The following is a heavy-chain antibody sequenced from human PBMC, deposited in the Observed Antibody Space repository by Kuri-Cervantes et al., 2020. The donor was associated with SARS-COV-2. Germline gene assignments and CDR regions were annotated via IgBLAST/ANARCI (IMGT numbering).Heavy chain of an antibody. Sequence: GRSRRPSWQASGFTFSSHGMHWVRQAPGKGLEWVAVISYDGSNKYYADSVKGRFTISRDSSKNTLYLQMNSLRAEDTAVYYCAKDLEQQLDSHYGMDVWGQGTTVTVSS. J-gene: IGHJ6*02. D-gene: IGHD6-13*01. CDR1: GFTFSSHG. CDR3: AKDLEQQLDSHYGMDV. CDR2: ISYDGSNK. V-gene: IGHV3-30*18.